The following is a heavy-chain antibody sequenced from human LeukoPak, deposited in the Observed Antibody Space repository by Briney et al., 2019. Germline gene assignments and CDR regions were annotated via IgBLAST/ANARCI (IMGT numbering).Heavy chain of an antibody. Sequence: SETLSLTCTVSGGSISNYYWSWIRQPPGKGLEWIGYIYYSGSTNYNPSLKSRVTISVDTSKNQFSLKLSSVTAADTAVYYCARDRGSGSYYLRDYFDYWGQGTLVTVSS. CDR3: ARDRGSGSYYLRDYFDY. CDR2: IYYSGST. CDR1: GGSISNYY. V-gene: IGHV4-59*01. J-gene: IGHJ4*02. D-gene: IGHD1-26*01.